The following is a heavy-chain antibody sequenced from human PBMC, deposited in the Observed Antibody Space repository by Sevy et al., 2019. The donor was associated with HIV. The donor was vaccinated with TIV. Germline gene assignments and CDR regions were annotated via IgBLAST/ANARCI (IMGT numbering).Heavy chain of an antibody. CDR1: GYIFGIYD. V-gene: IGHV1-18*01. Sequence: ASVKVSCKASGYIFGIYDISWVRQAPGQGLEWMGWITPDSGDRNYAQKLQGRVTMTTDTSTRTSYMELGSLTSDDAGVYYWARGRAPDNGGYYFDSWAQGTLVTVSS. J-gene: IGHJ4*02. CDR2: ITPDSGDR. D-gene: IGHD2-8*01. CDR3: ARGRAPDNGGYYFDS.